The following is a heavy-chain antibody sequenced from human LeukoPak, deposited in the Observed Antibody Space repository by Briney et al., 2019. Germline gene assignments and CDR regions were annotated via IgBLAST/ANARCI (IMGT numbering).Heavy chain of an antibody. D-gene: IGHD2-15*01. CDR3: ARVSSATLVVAATRYYFDY. Sequence: GGSLRLSCAASGFTFTNNFMIWLRQAPGKGLEWLANIKQDGSGKYYVDSVKGRFTISRDNAKNSLYLQMNSLRAEDTAVYYCARVSSATLVVAATRYYFDYWGQGTLVTVSS. V-gene: IGHV3-7*01. J-gene: IGHJ4*02. CDR2: IKQDGSGK. CDR1: GFTFTNNF.